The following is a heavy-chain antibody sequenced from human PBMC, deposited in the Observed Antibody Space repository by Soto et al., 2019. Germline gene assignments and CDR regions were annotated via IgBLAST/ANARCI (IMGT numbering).Heavy chain of an antibody. CDR3: ARDEIQIWAYIGTYEY. Sequence: QVHLMESGGGVVQPGRSLRLSCAASGFTFSDYAMHWVRQTPGRGLEWVAMIWFDGTKITYRESVKGRFTVSRDNSKNLLYLQMDNLGVEDTAVYFCARDEIQIWAYIGTYEYWGQGTLVTVSS. D-gene: IGHD5-18*01. CDR2: IWFDGTKI. J-gene: IGHJ4*02. V-gene: IGHV3-33*01. CDR1: GFTFSDYA.